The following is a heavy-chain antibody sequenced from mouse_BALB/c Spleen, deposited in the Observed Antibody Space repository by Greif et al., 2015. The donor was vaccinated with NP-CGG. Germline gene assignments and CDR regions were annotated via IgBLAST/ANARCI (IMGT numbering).Heavy chain of an antibody. CDR2: IDPANGNT. J-gene: IGHJ4*01. V-gene: IGHV14-3*02. Sequence: EVQLQQSGAELVKPGASVKLSCTASGFNIKDTYMHWVKQRPEQGLEWIGRIDPANGNTKYDPKFQGKATITADTSSNTAYLQLSSLTSEDTAVYYCAGGIPLASYAMDYWGQGTSVTVSS. CDR1: GFNIKDTY. CDR3: AGGIPLASYAMDY. D-gene: IGHD6-1*01.